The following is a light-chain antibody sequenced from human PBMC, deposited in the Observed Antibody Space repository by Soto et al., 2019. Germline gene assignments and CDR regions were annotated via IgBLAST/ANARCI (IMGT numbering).Light chain of an antibody. CDR3: LQDYNYPYT. V-gene: IGKV1-6*01. J-gene: IGKJ2*01. CDR1: QGIRND. CDR2: AAS. Sequence: IPITQSLDSVSASIRDGVTIPCGASQGIRNDLGWYQQKPGKPPKLLIYAASSLQSGVPSRFSGSGSGTDFTLTISSLQPEDFATYYCLQDYNYPYTLGQGTKVDIK.